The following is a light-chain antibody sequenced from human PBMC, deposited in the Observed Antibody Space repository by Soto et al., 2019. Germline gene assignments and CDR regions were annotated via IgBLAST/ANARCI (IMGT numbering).Light chain of an antibody. J-gene: IGKJ1*01. CDR3: QQYSSYWT. Sequence: GDIVTITCRASQSISSWLAWYQQKPGKAPKFLIYDASNLESGVPSRFSGSGSGTEFTLTISSLQPDDFATYYCQQYSSYWTFGQGTKV. CDR2: DAS. CDR1: QSISSW. V-gene: IGKV1-5*01.